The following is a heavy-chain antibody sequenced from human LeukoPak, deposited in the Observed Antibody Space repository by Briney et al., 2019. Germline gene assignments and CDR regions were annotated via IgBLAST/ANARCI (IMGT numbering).Heavy chain of an antibody. V-gene: IGHV3-20*01. CDR1: GFTFDDYG. CDR2: INWNGGST. J-gene: IGHJ6*02. CDR3: ARADVDSGYEPYYSYGMDV. Sequence: GGSLRLSCAASGFTFDDYGMSWVRQAPGKGLEWVSGINWNGGSTGYADSVKGRFTISRDNAKNSLYLQMNSLRAEDTALYHCARADVDSGYEPYYSYGMDVWGQGTTVTVSS. D-gene: IGHD5-12*01.